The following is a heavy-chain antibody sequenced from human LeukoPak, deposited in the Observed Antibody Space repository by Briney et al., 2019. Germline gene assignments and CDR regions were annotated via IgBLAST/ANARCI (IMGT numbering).Heavy chain of an antibody. CDR2: IYTSGST. D-gene: IGHD4-17*01. V-gene: IGHV4-61*02. CDR3: ARGDYGVDY. Sequence: PSETLSLTCTVSGGSISSGSYYWSWLRQPAGKGLEWIGRIYTSGSTNYNPSLKSRVTISVDTSKNQFSLKLSSVTAADTAVYYCARGDYGVDYWGQGTLVTVSS. J-gene: IGHJ4*02. CDR1: GGSISSGSYY.